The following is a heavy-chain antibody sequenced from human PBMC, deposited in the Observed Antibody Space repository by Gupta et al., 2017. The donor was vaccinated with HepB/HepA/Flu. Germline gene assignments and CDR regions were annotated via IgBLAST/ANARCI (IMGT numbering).Heavy chain of an antibody. V-gene: IGHV4-34*01. CDR2: ITHGGRT. CDR1: GGSFSGYY. J-gene: IGHJ4*02. Sequence: QVQLQQFIPGLLKPSETLSLTFAVYGGSFSGYYWSWIRQPPGKGLEWIGDITHGGRTNDNPPLKSRVTIAVDTAKPQLALELRYEKAAQTSVYYGARGWTKARFDDGCQGTIVTVSS. CDR3: ARGWTKARFDD. D-gene: IGHD3/OR15-3a*01.